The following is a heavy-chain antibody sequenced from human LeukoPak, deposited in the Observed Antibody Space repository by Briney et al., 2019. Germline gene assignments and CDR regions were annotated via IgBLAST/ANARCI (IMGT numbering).Heavy chain of an antibody. CDR3: ARGAARQLWFDP. Sequence: TASETLSLTCAVYGGSFSGYYWSWIRQPPGKGLEWIGEINHSGSTNYTPSLKSRVTISVDTSKNQFSLKLSSVTAADTAVYYCARGAARQLWFDPWGQGTLVTVSS. D-gene: IGHD6-6*01. J-gene: IGHJ5*02. CDR2: INHSGST. V-gene: IGHV4-34*01. CDR1: GGSFSGYY.